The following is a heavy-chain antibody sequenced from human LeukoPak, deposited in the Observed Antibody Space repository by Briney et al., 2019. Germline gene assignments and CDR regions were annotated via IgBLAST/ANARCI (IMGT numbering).Heavy chain of an antibody. Sequence: GGSLKPSCAASGFTFSGSAMHWVRQASGKGLEWVGRIRTKANSYATAYAASVKGRFTISRDDSKNTAYLQMDSLIIEDTAVYYCARHDVLTAYYPWGQGTLVTVSS. CDR3: ARHDVLTAYYP. CDR1: GFTFSGSA. CDR2: IRTKANSYAT. V-gene: IGHV3-73*01. D-gene: IGHD3-9*01. J-gene: IGHJ5*02.